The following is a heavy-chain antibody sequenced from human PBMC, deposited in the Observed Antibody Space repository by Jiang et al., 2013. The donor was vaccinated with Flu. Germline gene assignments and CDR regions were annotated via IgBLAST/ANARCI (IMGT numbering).Heavy chain of an antibody. D-gene: IGHD3-16*01. Sequence: GLVKPSGTLSLTCAVSGGSMSSSNWWSWVRQTPGKGLQWIGEIYFSGSTNYSPSLKSRVTMSVDRSKKESSLRLTSVTAADTAVYYCARLGREVGHWWFDVWGQGTLVTVSS. CDR1: GGSMSSSNW. J-gene: IGHJ5*02. CDR3: ARLGREVGHWWFDV. V-gene: IGHV4-4*02. CDR2: IYFSGST.